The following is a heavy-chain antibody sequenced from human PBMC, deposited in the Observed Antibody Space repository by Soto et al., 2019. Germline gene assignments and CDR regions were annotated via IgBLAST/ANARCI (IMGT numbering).Heavy chain of an antibody. CDR2: ISSNGGGT. J-gene: IGHJ3*02. D-gene: IGHD3-16*01. CDR3: ARQMGHYDYVWGSYALDI. Sequence: EVQLVESGGGLVQPGGSLRLSCAASGFTFSSYAMHWVRQAPGKGLEYVSAISSNGGGTYYAYSVKGRFTISRDNSKNTLDLQMGSLRAEDMAVYYCARQMGHYDYVWGSYALDIWGQGTKVTVSS. CDR1: GFTFSSYA. V-gene: IGHV3-64*01.